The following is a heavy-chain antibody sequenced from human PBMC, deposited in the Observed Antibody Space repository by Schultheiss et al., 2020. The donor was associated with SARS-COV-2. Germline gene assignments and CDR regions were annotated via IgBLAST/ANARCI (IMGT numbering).Heavy chain of an antibody. D-gene: IGHD2-15*01. Sequence: GGSLRLSCAASGFTFSSYGMHWVRQAPGKGLEWVAVIWYDGSNKYYADSVKGRFTISRDNSKNTLYLQMNSLRAEDTAVYYCARGGGCSGGSCYAYYYYGMDVWGQGTTVTVSS. CDR2: IWYDGSNK. V-gene: IGHV3-33*08. CDR1: GFTFSSYG. CDR3: ARGGGCSGGSCYAYYYYGMDV. J-gene: IGHJ6*02.